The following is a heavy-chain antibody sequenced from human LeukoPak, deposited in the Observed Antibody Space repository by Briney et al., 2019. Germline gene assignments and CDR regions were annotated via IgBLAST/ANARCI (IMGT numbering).Heavy chain of an antibody. D-gene: IGHD3-10*01. V-gene: IGHV3-7*01. Sequence: PGGSLRLSCAASGFTFSSYWMSWVRQAPGKGLEWVANIKQGGSEKYYVVSVKGRFTISRDNAKNSLYLQMNSLRAEDTAVYYCARDPYYYGSGSYYNRVRSNWFDPWGQGTLVTVSS. CDR2: IKQGGSEK. CDR1: GFTFSSYW. CDR3: ARDPYYYGSGSYYNRVRSNWFDP. J-gene: IGHJ5*02.